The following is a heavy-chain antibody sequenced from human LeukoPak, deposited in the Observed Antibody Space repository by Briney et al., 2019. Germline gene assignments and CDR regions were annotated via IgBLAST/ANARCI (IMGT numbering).Heavy chain of an antibody. CDR1: GFTFSSYG. D-gene: IGHD5-18*01. J-gene: IGHJ4*02. Sequence: QSGGSLRLSCAASGFTFSSYGMHWVRQAPGKGLEWVAFIRYDGSNKYYADSVKGRFTISRDNSKNTLYPKMNSLRAEDTAVYYCAKERDTAMVTIDYWGQGTLVTVSS. CDR2: IRYDGSNK. V-gene: IGHV3-30*02. CDR3: AKERDTAMVTIDY.